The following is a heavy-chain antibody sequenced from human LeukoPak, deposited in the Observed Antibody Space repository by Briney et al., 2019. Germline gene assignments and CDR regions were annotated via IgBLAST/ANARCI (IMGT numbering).Heavy chain of an antibody. CDR3: ARDLWSSGWGF. CDR2: INPNSGGT. CDR1: GYTFTGYY. V-gene: IGHV1-2*02. J-gene: IGHJ4*02. D-gene: IGHD6-19*01. Sequence: RASVKVSCKASGYTFTGYYMHWVRQAPGQGLEWMGWINPNSGGTNYAQKFQGRVTMTMDTSISTAYMELSRLRSDDTAVYYCARDLWSSGWGFWGQGTLVTVSS.